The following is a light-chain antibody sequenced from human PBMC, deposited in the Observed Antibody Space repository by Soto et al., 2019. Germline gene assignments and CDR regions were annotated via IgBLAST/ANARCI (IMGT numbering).Light chain of an antibody. Sequence: QSALTQPPSASGSPGQSVTISCTGTSSDVGGYNYVSWYQHHPGKAPKLMIYEVSKRPSGVPDRFSGSKSGNTASLTVSGLQAEDEAYYYCSSYAGSNNLVFGTGTKLTVL. CDR1: SSDVGGYNY. CDR2: EVS. V-gene: IGLV2-8*01. CDR3: SSYAGSNNLV. J-gene: IGLJ1*01.